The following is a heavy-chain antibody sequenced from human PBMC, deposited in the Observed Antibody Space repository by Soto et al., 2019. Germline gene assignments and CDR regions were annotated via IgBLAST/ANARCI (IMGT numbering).Heavy chain of an antibody. CDR3: ASTYCGGDCYPRAFDY. Sequence: GGSLRLSCAASGFTVSSNYMSWVRQAPGKGLEWVSVIYSGGSTYYADSVKGRFTISRDNSKNTLYLQMNSLRAEDTAVYYCASTYCGGDCYPRAFDYWGQEPLVTVSP. J-gene: IGHJ4*02. D-gene: IGHD2-21*02. V-gene: IGHV3-53*01. CDR2: IYSGGST. CDR1: GFTVSSNY.